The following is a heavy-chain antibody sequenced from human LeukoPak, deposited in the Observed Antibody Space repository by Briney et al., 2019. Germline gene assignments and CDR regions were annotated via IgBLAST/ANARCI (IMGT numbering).Heavy chain of an antibody. D-gene: IGHD2-21*02. CDR1: GFTFSSYG. CDR2: ISSSSSYI. Sequence: PGGSLRLSCAASGFTFSSYGMSWVRQAPGKGLEWVSSISSSSSYIYYADSVKGRFTISRDNSKNTLYLQMNSLRAEDTAVYYCAKDSCGGDCWYFDLWGRGTLVTVSS. V-gene: IGHV3-21*01. J-gene: IGHJ2*01. CDR3: AKDSCGGDCWYFDL.